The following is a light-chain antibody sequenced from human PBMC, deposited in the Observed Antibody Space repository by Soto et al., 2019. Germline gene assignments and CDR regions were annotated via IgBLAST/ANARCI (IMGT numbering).Light chain of an antibody. CDR3: CSYAGGYTYV. J-gene: IGLJ1*01. V-gene: IGLV2-11*01. Sequence: QSALTQPRSVSGSPGQSVTISCTGTSSDIGNYNYVSWYQQHPGKAPKVTIYDVNKRPSGVPDRFSGSKSGNTASLTISGLQADDEADYYCCSYAGGYTYVCGTGTQLTVL. CDR2: DVN. CDR1: SSDIGNYNY.